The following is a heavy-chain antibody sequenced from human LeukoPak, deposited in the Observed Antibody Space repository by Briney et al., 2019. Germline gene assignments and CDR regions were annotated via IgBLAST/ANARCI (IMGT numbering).Heavy chain of an antibody. CDR2: IIPILGIA. J-gene: IGHJ5*02. V-gene: IGHV1-69*04. D-gene: IGHD2-21*01. CDR3: ARDGAFHIPTWFDP. Sequence: VKVSCKASGGTFSSYAISWVRQAPGRGLEWMGRIIPILGIANYAQKFQGRVTITADKSTSTAYMELSSLRSEDTAVYYCARDGAFHIPTWFDPWGQGTLVTVSS. CDR1: GGTFSSYA.